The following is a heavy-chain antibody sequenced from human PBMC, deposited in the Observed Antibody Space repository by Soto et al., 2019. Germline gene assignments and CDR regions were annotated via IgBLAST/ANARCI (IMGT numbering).Heavy chain of an antibody. CDR2: ISGCGGST. CDR3: AKDSSSWQYYHYYGMYV. CDR1: GFTFSSYA. Sequence: VQLLESGGGLVQPGGSLRLSCAASGFTFSSYAMSWVRQAPGKGLERVSAISGCGGSTYYADSVKGRFTISRDNSKKTLYLQMNSLRAEDTAVYYCAKDSSSWQYYHYYGMYVCGQGTTVTVS. D-gene: IGHD6-13*01. J-gene: IGHJ6*02. V-gene: IGHV3-23*01.